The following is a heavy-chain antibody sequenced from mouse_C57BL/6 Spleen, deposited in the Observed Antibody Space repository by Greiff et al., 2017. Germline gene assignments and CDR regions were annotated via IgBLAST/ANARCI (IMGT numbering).Heavy chain of an antibody. CDR1: GFTFSSYA. Sequence: EVKLMESGGGLVKPGGSLKLSCAASGFTFSSYAMSWVRQTPEKRLEWVATISDGGSYTYYPDNVKGRFTISRDNAKNNLYLQMSHLKSEDTAMYYCAREDSSGSYFDYWGQGTTLTVSS. CDR3: AREDSSGSYFDY. J-gene: IGHJ2*01. D-gene: IGHD3-2*02. V-gene: IGHV5-4*01. CDR2: ISDGGSYT.